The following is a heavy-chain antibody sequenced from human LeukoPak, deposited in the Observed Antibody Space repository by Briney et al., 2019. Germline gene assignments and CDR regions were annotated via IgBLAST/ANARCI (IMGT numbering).Heavy chain of an antibody. D-gene: IGHD5-18*01. CDR3: ARQSQVYSYVPGFDY. Sequence: PSETLSLTCTVSGGSISSSSYYWGWIRQPPGKGLEWIGSIYYSGSTYYNPSLKSRVAISVDTSKNQFSLKLSSVTAADTAVYYCARQSQVYSYVPGFDYWGQGTLVTVSS. CDR2: IYYSGST. CDR1: GGSISSSSYY. V-gene: IGHV4-39*01. J-gene: IGHJ4*02.